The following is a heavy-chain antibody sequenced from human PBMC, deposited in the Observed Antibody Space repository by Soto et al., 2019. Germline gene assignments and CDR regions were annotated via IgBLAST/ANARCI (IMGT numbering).Heavy chain of an antibody. D-gene: IGHD2-2*02. V-gene: IGHV5-51*01. Sequence: GESLKISCKGSGYSFTSYWIGWVRQMPGKGLEWMGIIYPGDSDTRYSPSFQGQVTISADKFISTAYLRWSSLKASDTAMYYCARRSLLLGYCSSTSCYTLFDYWGQGTLVTVSS. CDR2: IYPGDSDT. CDR1: GYSFTSYW. CDR3: ARRSLLLGYCSSTSCYTLFDY. J-gene: IGHJ4*02.